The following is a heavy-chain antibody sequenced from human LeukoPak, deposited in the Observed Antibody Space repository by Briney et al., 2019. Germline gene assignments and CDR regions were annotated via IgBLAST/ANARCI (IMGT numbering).Heavy chain of an antibody. Sequence: GGSLRLSCAASGFTVSSNYMSWVRQAPGKGLEWVSVIYSGGSTYYADSVKGRFTISRDNSKNTLYLQMNSLRAEDTAVYYCARGTRFLEYSLDYWGQGTLVTVSS. CDR3: ARGTRFLEYSLDY. J-gene: IGHJ4*02. CDR2: IYSGGST. D-gene: IGHD3-3*01. V-gene: IGHV3-53*01. CDR1: GFTVSSNY.